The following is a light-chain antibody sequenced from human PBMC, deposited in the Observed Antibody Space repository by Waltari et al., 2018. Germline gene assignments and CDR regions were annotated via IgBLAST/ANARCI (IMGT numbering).Light chain of an antibody. CDR3: QQYYSTPS. CDR1: QSVLYSSNNKNY. Sequence: DIVMTQSPDSLAVSLGERATINCTSSQSVLYSSNNKNYLAWYQQKPGQPPKLLIYWASTRESGFPDRFSGSGSGTDFTLTISSLQAEDVAVYYCQQYYSTPSFGQGTKVEIK. J-gene: IGKJ1*01. V-gene: IGKV4-1*01. CDR2: WAS.